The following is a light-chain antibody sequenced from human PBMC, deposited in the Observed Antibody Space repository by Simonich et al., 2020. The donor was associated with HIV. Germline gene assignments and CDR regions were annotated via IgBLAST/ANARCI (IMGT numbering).Light chain of an antibody. V-gene: IGKV3-15*01. CDR1: QRVCSSY. J-gene: IGKJ1*01. CDR2: GAS. CDR3: QHYNKWPPWT. Sequence: EIVLTQSPGTLSLSPGERATLSFRASQRVCSSYLAWYQQKPGQAPRLLIYGASTRATGIPARCSGSVSGTEFTLTISSLKSEDFAVYYCQHYNKWPPWTFGQGTKVEIK.